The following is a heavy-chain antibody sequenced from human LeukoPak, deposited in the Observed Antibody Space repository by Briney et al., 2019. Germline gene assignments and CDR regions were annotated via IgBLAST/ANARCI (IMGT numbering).Heavy chain of an antibody. Sequence: PSETLSLTCTVSGGSISSYYWSWIRQPPGQGLEWIGYIHYRGSTNYNPSLKSRVTISVDTSKNQFSLKLSSLTAADTAVYYCARSVLGYSYGLHIDYWGQGTMVTVSS. CDR3: ARSVLGYSYGLHIDY. CDR1: GGSISSYY. V-gene: IGHV4-59*01. D-gene: IGHD5-18*01. J-gene: IGHJ4*02. CDR2: IHYRGST.